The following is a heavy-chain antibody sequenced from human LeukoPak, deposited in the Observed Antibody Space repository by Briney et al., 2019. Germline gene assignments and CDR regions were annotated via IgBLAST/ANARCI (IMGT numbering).Heavy chain of an antibody. V-gene: IGHV3-11*01. D-gene: IGHD6-6*01. Sequence: GGSLRLSCAASGFTFSDYYMSWIRQAPGKGLEWVSYISSSGSTIYYADSVKGRFTISRDNAKNSLYLQMNSLRAEDTAVYYCAKDRDSSSIFDYWGQGTLVTVSS. CDR2: ISSSGSTI. CDR3: AKDRDSSSIFDY. CDR1: GFTFSDYY. J-gene: IGHJ4*02.